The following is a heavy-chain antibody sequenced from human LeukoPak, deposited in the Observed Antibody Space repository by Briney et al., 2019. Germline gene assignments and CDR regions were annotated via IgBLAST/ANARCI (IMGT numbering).Heavy chain of an antibody. Sequence: SETLSLTCTVSGGSISSYYWRWIRQPPGKGLEWLGYIYYSGSTNYNPSLKSRVTISVDTSKNQFSLKLSSVTAADTAVYYCAHQGWEYPYWYFDLWGRGTLVTVSS. D-gene: IGHD2/OR15-2a*01. CDR1: GGSISSYY. V-gene: IGHV4-59*01. CDR2: IYYSGST. J-gene: IGHJ2*01. CDR3: AHQGWEYPYWYFDL.